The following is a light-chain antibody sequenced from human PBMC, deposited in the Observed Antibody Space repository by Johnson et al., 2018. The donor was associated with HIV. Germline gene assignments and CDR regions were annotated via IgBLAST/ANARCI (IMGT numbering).Light chain of an antibody. CDR1: TSNIGSNF. CDR2: ENN. V-gene: IGLV1-51*02. J-gene: IGLJ1*01. CDR3: GTWAARLRTGF. Sequence: QSVLSQPPSVSAAPGQKVTISCSGSTSNIGSNFVSWYQQLPGTAPKLLIYENNKRPSGIPDRFSGSKSGTSATLAITGLHTGDEADYYCGTWAARLRTGFVGTGTKVT.